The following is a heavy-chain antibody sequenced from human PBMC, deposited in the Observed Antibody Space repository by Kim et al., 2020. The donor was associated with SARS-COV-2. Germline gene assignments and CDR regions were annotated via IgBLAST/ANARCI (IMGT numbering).Heavy chain of an antibody. D-gene: IGHD1-26*01. CDR1: GFTFSSYG. CDR3: AKEGDSYSGSQLDY. CDR2: ISYDGSNK. Sequence: GGSLRLSCAASGFTFSSYGMHWVRQAPGKGLEWVAVISYDGSNKYYADSVKGRFTISRDNSKNTLYLQMNSLRAEDTAVYYCAKEGDSYSGSQLDYWGQGTLVTVSS. V-gene: IGHV3-30*18. J-gene: IGHJ4*02.